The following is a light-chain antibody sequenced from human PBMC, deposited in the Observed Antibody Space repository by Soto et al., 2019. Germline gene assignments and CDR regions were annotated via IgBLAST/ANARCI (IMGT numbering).Light chain of an antibody. CDR2: DVS. CDR1: STDVGRYNY. Sequence: QSLLNQPPSVSGSHGQSITISCTGTSTDVGRYNYVSWYQQHPGKAPKLMVYDVSNRPSWVSNRFSGSKSGITASLTVSGLQAEDEADYYCTSYTSDSTYVFGTGTKVTVL. V-gene: IGLV2-14*01. CDR3: TSYTSDSTYV. J-gene: IGLJ1*01.